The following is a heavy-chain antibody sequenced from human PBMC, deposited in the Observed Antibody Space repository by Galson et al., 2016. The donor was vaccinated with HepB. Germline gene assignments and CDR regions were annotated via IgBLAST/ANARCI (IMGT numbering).Heavy chain of an antibody. CDR3: ARRPIAYYDSSGYYRPDSYYFDY. CDR1: GFTFSNYE. Sequence: SLRLSCAASGFTFSNYEMNWVRQAPGKGLEWVSYISSSSGPIYYADSVKGRFTISRDNAKNSLYLQMNSLRAEDTAVYYCARRPIAYYDSSGYYRPDSYYFDYWGQGTLVTVSS. D-gene: IGHD3-22*01. CDR2: ISSSSGPI. J-gene: IGHJ4*02. V-gene: IGHV3-48*03.